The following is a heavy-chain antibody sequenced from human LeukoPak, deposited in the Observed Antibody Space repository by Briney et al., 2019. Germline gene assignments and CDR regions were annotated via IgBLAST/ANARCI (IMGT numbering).Heavy chain of an antibody. D-gene: IGHD5-18*01. CDR1: GQTLSDLS. V-gene: IGHV1-24*01. Sequence: ASVKVSCKVSGQTLSDLSIHWLRQPPGKGLEWLGGSDPEDGERIYAQMFQSRVTMTEDTSIDTAYMELSSLRSEDTAVYYCVTGFTTMAVDYFDYWGQGTLVTVSP. CDR2: SDPEDGER. J-gene: IGHJ4*02. CDR3: VTGFTTMAVDYFDY.